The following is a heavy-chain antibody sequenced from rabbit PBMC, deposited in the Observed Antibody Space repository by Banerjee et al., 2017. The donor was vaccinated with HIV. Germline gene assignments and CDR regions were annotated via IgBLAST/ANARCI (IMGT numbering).Heavy chain of an antibody. V-gene: IGHV1S40*01. J-gene: IGHJ4*01. D-gene: IGHD2-1*01. CDR2: IYAGSGST. CDR1: GFSFSSSDY. Sequence: QSLEESGGDLVKPGASLTLTCTASGFSFSSSDYMCWVRQAPGKGLEWIGCIYAGSGSTYYASWPKGRFIISKTSSTTVALQMTSLTGADTATYFCARGGYGGASNYNLWGQGTLVTVS. CDR3: ARGGYGGASNYNL.